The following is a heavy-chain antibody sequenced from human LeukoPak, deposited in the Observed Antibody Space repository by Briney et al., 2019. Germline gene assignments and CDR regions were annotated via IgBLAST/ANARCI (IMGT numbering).Heavy chain of an antibody. CDR2: INSDGSST. Sequence: GGSLRLSCAASGFTFSSYWMHWVRHAPGKGLVWVSRINSDGSSTSYADSVKGRFTISRDNAKNTLYLQMNSLRAEDTAVYYCARDPYYYGMDVRGQGTTVTISS. CDR1: GFTFSSYW. J-gene: IGHJ6*02. CDR3: ARDPYYYGMDV. V-gene: IGHV3-74*01.